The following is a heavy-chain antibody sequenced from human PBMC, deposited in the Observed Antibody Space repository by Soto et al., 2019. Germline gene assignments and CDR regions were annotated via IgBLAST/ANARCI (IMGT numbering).Heavy chain of an antibody. CDR3: ARVGGRGYSGYDYFCDY. Sequence: SVKVSCKASGGTFSSYAISWVRQAPGQGLEWMGGIIPIFGTANYAQKFQGRVTITADESTSTAYMELSSLRSEDTAVYYCARVGGRGYSGYDYFCDYWGQGTLVTVSS. D-gene: IGHD5-12*01. CDR1: GGTFSSYA. V-gene: IGHV1-69*13. J-gene: IGHJ4*02. CDR2: IIPIFGTA.